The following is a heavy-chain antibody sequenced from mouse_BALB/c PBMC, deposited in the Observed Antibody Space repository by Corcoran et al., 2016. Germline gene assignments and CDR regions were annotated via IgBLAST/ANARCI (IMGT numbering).Heavy chain of an antibody. CDR3: AIYLYYGPAWFAY. J-gene: IGHJ3*01. CDR1: GFNIKDTY. V-gene: IGHV14-3*02. CDR2: IDPANGNT. D-gene: IGHD1-2*01. Sequence: EVQLQQSGAELVKPGASVKLSCTASGFNIKDTYMHWVKQRPEQGLEWIGRIDPANGNTKYDPKFQDKATITADTSSNTAYLQLSSLTSEDTAVYYCAIYLYYGPAWFAYWGQGTLVTVSA.